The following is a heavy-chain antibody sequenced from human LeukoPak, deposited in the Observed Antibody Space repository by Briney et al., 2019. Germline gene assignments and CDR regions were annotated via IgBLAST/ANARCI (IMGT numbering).Heavy chain of an antibody. CDR3: AREYYYDSSGYYYGPFYYYYMDV. CDR2: IKPDGSEK. V-gene: IGHV3-7*01. J-gene: IGHJ6*03. D-gene: IGHD3-22*01. CDR1: GFTFSSYW. Sequence: GGSLRLSCAASGFTFSSYWMSWVRQSPGKGLEWVANIKPDGSEKYCMDSVKGRFTISSDNAKNSLYLQMNSLRAEDTAVYYCAREYYYDSSGYYYGPFYYYYMDVWGKGTTVTVSS.